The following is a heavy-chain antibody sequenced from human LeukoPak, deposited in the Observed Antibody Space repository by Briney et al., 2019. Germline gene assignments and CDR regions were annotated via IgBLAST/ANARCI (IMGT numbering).Heavy chain of an antibody. J-gene: IGHJ4*02. CDR3: AREPINYGSGSYSFDY. Sequence: PGGSLRLSCAASGFTFSSYWMSWVRQAAGKGLEWVANIKQDGSEKYYVDSVKGRFTISRDNAKNSLYLQMNSLRAEDTAVYYCAREPINYGSGSYSFDYWGQGTLVTVSS. CDR1: GFTFSSYW. CDR2: IKQDGSEK. D-gene: IGHD3-10*01. V-gene: IGHV3-7*01.